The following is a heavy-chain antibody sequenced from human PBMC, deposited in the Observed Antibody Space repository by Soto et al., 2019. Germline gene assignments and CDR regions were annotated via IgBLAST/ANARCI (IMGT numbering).Heavy chain of an antibody. Sequence: QVQLQESGPGLVKPSQTLSLTCTVSGGSISSGGYYWSWIRQYAGKDLEWIGYIYYSGSASYNPSLKVRVTISVDTSKNQFSLKLSSVTAADTAVYYCARDGGYGSGSYRFDSWGQGTLVTVSS. D-gene: IGHD3-10*01. V-gene: IGHV4-31*02. CDR2: IYYSGSA. J-gene: IGHJ4*02. CDR3: ARDGGYGSGSYRFDS. CDR1: GGSISSGGYY.